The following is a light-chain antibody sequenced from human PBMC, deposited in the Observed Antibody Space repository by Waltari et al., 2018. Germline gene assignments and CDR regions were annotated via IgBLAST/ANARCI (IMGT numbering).Light chain of an antibody. V-gene: IGLV2-8*01. J-gene: IGLJ1*01. Sequence: QSALTQPPSASGSPGQSLTISCTGTSSDVGSYNYVSWYQQPPGKAPKVVIYEVTKRPSGVPDRVSGAKSGNTASLTVSGLQAEDEADYFCTSYAGNNIYVFGTGTKVTVL. CDR1: SSDVGSYNY. CDR3: TSYAGNNIYV. CDR2: EVT.